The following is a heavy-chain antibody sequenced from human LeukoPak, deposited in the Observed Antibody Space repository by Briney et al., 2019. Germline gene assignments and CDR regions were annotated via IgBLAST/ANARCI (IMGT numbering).Heavy chain of an antibody. Sequence: PETLSLTCAVYGGPFSGYYWSWIRQPPGKGLEWIGEINHSGSTNYNPSLKSRVTISVDTSKNQFSLKLSSVTAADTAVYYCARGSITMVRGPRKYNHGMDVWGQGTTVTVSS. V-gene: IGHV4-34*01. CDR1: GGPFSGYY. J-gene: IGHJ6*02. CDR2: INHSGST. CDR3: ARGSITMVRGPRKYNHGMDV. D-gene: IGHD3-10*01.